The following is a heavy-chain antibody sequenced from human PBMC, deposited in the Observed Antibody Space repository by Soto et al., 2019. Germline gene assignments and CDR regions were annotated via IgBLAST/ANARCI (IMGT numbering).Heavy chain of an antibody. CDR1: GFTFSSYA. CDR2: ISGSGGST. CDR3: ANSLLSTSGWYDY. V-gene: IGHV3-23*01. Sequence: GGSLRLSCAASGFTFSSYAMSWVRQAPGKGLEWVSAISGSGGSTYYADSVKGRFTISRDNSKNTLYLQMDSLRAEDTAVYYCANSLLSTSGWYDYWGQGTLVTVSS. J-gene: IGHJ4*02. D-gene: IGHD6-19*01.